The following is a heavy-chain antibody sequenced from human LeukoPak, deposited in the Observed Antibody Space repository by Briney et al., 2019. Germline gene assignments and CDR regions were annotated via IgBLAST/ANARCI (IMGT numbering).Heavy chain of an antibody. CDR2: IYYSGSS. Sequence: ASETLSLTCTVSGGSICSYYWSWIRQPPGKGLEWIGYIYYSGSSNYNPSLNSRVTISVDTSKNQFSLKLSSVTAADTAVYYCARPVSSGSFSGAFDIWGKGTMVTISS. D-gene: IGHD3-10*01. CDR3: ARPVSSGSFSGAFDI. V-gene: IGHV4-59*01. J-gene: IGHJ3*02. CDR1: GGSICSYY.